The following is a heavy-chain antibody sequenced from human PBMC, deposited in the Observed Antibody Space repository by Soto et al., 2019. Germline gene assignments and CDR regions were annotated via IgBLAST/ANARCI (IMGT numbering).Heavy chain of an antibody. D-gene: IGHD6-19*01. V-gene: IGHV5-51*01. J-gene: IGHJ4*02. CDR3: TRQHPFDSRVWYT. Sequence: GESLKISCKVSGDSFTGFWIGWVRQVPGKGLEWLGSIYPRDSDTRYSPSFQGQVTISADKSLSTAYLQWNSLQASDTAIYYCTRQHPFDSRVWYTWGQGTLVTVSS. CDR1: GDSFTGFW. CDR2: IYPRDSDT.